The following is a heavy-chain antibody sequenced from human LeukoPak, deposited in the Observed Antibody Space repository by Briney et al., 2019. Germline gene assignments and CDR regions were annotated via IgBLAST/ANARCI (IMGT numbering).Heavy chain of an antibody. CDR2: IWYDGSNR. D-gene: IGHD3-22*01. J-gene: IGHJ4*02. Sequence: GGSLRLSCAASGFTFSSSGMHWVRQAPGKGLEWVAVIWYDGSNRYYADPVKGRFTVSRDNSKNTLYLQMNSLRAEDTAVYYCARAKGVSTGYRPTGYWGQGTLVTVSS. CDR1: GFTFSSSG. V-gene: IGHV3-33*01. CDR3: ARAKGVSTGYRPTGY.